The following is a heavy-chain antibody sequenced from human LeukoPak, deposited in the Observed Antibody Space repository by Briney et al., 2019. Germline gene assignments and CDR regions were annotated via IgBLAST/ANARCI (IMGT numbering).Heavy chain of an antibody. V-gene: IGHV4-34*01. D-gene: IGHD3-3*02. CDR1: GGSFSEYY. CDR3: ARGISTHWFDP. Sequence: SETLSLTCSVFGGSFSEYYWSWIRQPPGKGLEWIGEINHSGGTNYNPSLKSRVTISVDTSKNQISLILNSVAAADTAVYYCARGISTHWFDPWGQGTLVIVSS. J-gene: IGHJ5*02. CDR2: INHSGGT.